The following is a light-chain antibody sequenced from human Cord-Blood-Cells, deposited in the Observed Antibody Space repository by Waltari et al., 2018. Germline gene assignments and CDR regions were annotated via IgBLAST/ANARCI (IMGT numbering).Light chain of an antibody. J-gene: IGKJ4*01. Sequence: EIVMTQSPATLSLSPGERATLSCRASQSVSSSYLSWYQQKPGQAPRLLIYGASTSATGIPARFSGSGSGTDFTLTISSLQPEDFAVYYCQQDYNFFGGGTKVDIK. CDR3: QQDYNF. CDR1: QSVSSSY. CDR2: GAS. V-gene: IGKV3D-7*01.